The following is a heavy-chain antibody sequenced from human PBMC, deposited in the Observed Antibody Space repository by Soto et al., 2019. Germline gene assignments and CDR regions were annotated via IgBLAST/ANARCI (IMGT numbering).Heavy chain of an antibody. D-gene: IGHD6-13*01. CDR2: FDPEDGET. J-gene: IGHJ4*02. CDR3: ATVDSSSWTYYFDY. V-gene: IGHV1-24*01. CDR1: GYTLTELS. Sequence: ASVKVSCKVSGYTLTELSMHWVRQAPGKGLEWMGGFDPEDGETIYAQKFQGRVTMTEDTSTDTAYMELSSLRSEDTAVYYCATVDSSSWTYYFDYWAQGTPVTVSS.